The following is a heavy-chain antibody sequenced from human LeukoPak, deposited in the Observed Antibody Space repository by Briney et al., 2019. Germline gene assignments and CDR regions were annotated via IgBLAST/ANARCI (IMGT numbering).Heavy chain of an antibody. Sequence: SETLSLTCAVYGGSFSGYYWNWIRQPPGKGLEWIGEINHSGSTNYNPSLKSRVTISVDTSKNQFSLKLSSVTAADTAVYYCARDRRIVVAPDAFDIWGQGTMVTVSS. CDR2: INHSGST. CDR1: GGSFSGYY. CDR3: ARDRRIVVAPDAFDI. V-gene: IGHV4-34*01. J-gene: IGHJ3*02. D-gene: IGHD3-22*01.